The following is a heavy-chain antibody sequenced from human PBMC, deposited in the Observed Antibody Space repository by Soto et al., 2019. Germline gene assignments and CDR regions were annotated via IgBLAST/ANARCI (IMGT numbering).Heavy chain of an antibody. CDR1: GGSISSGDYY. CDR3: ARVGGFIVVVPAATHNWFDP. D-gene: IGHD2-2*01. CDR2: IYYSGST. V-gene: IGHV4-30-4*01. Sequence: PSETLSLTCTVSGGSISSGDYYWSWIRQPPGKGLEWIGYIYYSGSTYYNPSLKSRVTISVDTSKDQFSLKLSSVTAADTAVYYCARVGGFIVVVPAATHNWFDPWGQGTLVTVSS. J-gene: IGHJ5*02.